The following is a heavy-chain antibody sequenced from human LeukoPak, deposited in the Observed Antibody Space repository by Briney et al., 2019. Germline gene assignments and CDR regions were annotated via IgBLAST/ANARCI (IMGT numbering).Heavy chain of an antibody. Sequence: SETLSLTCTVSGGSISSSSYYWGWIRQPPGKGLEWIGSIYYSGSTYYNPSLKSRVTISVDTSKNQFSLKLSSVTAADTAVYYCASKGGDGSGSYHCLFDYWGQGTLVTVSS. CDR1: GGSISSSSYY. CDR2: IYYSGST. CDR3: ASKGGDGSGSYHCLFDY. V-gene: IGHV4-39*01. J-gene: IGHJ4*02. D-gene: IGHD3-10*01.